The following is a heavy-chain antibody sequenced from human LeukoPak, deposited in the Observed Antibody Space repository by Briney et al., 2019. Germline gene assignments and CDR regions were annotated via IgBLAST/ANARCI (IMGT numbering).Heavy chain of an antibody. CDR2: INHSGST. CDR1: GGSFSGYY. V-gene: IGHV4-34*01. D-gene: IGHD6-19*01. Sequence: PSETLSLTCAVYGGSFSGYYWSWIRQPPGKGLEWIGEINHSGSTNYNPSLKSRVTISVDTSKNQFSLKLSSVTAADTAVYYCARVTHSSGWLYYFDYWGQGTLVTVSS. J-gene: IGHJ4*02. CDR3: ARVTHSSGWLYYFDY.